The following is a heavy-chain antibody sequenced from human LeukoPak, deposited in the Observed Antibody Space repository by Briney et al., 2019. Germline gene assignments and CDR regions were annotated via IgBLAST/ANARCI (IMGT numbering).Heavy chain of an antibody. CDR1: GFTFSSSG. V-gene: IGHV3-23*01. CDR2: IVGSGGGT. Sequence: GGSLRLSCAASGFTFSSSGMSWVRQAPGKGLEWVSGIVGSGGGTHYSDSVKGRFTISRDNSKNTLYLQMNSLTAEDTGVYHCAKDGVVGAGRNYMDVWGKGTMVSVSS. CDR3: AKDGVVGAGRNYMDV. J-gene: IGHJ6*03. D-gene: IGHD1-26*01.